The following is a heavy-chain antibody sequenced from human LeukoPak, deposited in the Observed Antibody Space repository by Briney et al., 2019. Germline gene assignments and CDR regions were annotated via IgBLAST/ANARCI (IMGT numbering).Heavy chain of an antibody. J-gene: IGHJ4*02. CDR1: GYSFTSHY. D-gene: IGHD1-26*01. CDR2: INPSGSST. Sequence: ASVKVSCKASGYSFTSHYMHWVRQAPGQGLEWLGLINPSGSSTLYAQKFQGRVTMTRDMSTTTDYMELSSLRSEDTAVYYCARGTRSTGSYFYYDYWGQGTLVTVSS. V-gene: IGHV1-46*01. CDR3: ARGTRSTGSYFYYDY.